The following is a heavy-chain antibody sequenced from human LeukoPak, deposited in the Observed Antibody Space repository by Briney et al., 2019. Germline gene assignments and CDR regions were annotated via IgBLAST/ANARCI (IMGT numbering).Heavy chain of an antibody. Sequence: PGGSLRLSCAASGFTFSSYDMHWVRQATGKGLEWVSAIGTAGDTYYPGSVKGRFTISRENAKNSLYLQMNSPRAGDTAVYYCARIASSSWYYDYWGQGTLVTVSS. CDR1: GFTFSSYD. D-gene: IGHD6-13*01. CDR3: ARIASSSWYYDY. V-gene: IGHV3-13*01. CDR2: IGTAGDT. J-gene: IGHJ4*02.